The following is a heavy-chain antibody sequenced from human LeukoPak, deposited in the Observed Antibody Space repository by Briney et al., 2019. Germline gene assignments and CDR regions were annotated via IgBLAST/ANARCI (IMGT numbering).Heavy chain of an antibody. Sequence: PGGSLRLSCAASGFTFSSYAMSWVRQAPGKGLEGVSAISGSGGRTYYADSVKGRFTISRDNSKNTLYLQLNRLRAEDTAVYYCAKDGYSSSWYSEYYFDYWGQGTLVTVSS. V-gene: IGHV3-23*01. CDR2: ISGSGGRT. CDR1: GFTFSSYA. D-gene: IGHD6-13*01. CDR3: AKDGYSSSWYSEYYFDY. J-gene: IGHJ4*02.